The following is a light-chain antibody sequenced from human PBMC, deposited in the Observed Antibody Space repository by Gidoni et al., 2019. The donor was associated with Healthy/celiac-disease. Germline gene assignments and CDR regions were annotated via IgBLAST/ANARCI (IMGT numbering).Light chain of an antibody. J-gene: IGKJ1*01. Sequence: DIQMTQYPSTLSASVGDRVPITCRASQSISSWLAWYQQKPGKAPKLLIDKASSLESGVPSRFSGSGSGTEFTLTISSLKPDDFATYYCQQYNSYSRTFGQGTKVEIK. V-gene: IGKV1-5*03. CDR1: QSISSW. CDR2: KAS. CDR3: QQYNSYSRT.